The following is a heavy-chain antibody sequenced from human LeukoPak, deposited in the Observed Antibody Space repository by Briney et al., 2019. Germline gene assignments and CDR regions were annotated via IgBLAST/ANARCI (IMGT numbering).Heavy chain of an antibody. CDR1: GFTFSSYG. V-gene: IGHV3-30*19. CDR2: ISYDGSNK. Sequence: GGSLRLSCAASGFTFSSYGMHWVRQAPGKGLEWVAVISYDGSNKYYADSVKGRFTISRDNSKNTLYLQMNSLRAEDTAVYYCARRVVGTGTTIDYWGQGTLVTVSS. J-gene: IGHJ4*02. D-gene: IGHD1-7*01. CDR3: ARRVVGTGTTIDY.